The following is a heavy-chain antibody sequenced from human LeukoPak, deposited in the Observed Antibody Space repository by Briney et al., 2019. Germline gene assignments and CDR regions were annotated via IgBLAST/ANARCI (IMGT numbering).Heavy chain of an antibody. Sequence: PSETLSLTCAVYGGSFSGYYWGWIRQPPGKGLEWIGSIYHSGSTYYNPSLKSRVTISVDTSKNQFSLKLSSVTAADTAVYYCARIIVAPGYYYYMDVWGKGTTVTVSS. V-gene: IGHV4-38-2*01. CDR1: GGSFSGYY. J-gene: IGHJ6*03. CDR2: IYHSGST. D-gene: IGHD2-15*01. CDR3: ARIIVAPGYYYYMDV.